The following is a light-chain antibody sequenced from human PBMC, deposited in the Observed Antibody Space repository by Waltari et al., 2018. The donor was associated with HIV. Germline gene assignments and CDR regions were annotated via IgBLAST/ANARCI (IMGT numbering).Light chain of an antibody. V-gene: IGLV3-1*01. CDR2: QDN. CDR1: KLGDKY. Sequence: SYELTQPPSVSVSPGQTASITCSGDKLGDKYACWYQQKPGQSPVLVIYQDNTRPSGSPERFSGSNSGNTATLTISGTQAMDEADYYCQAWDSSTVVFGGGTKLTVL. J-gene: IGLJ2*01. CDR3: QAWDSSTVV.